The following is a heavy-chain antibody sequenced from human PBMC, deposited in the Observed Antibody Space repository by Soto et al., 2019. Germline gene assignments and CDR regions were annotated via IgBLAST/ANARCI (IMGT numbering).Heavy chain of an antibody. V-gene: IGHV3-7*01. CDR3: ARGIAARLNWFDP. D-gene: IGHD6-6*01. CDR2: IKQDGSEK. Sequence: EVQLVESGGGLVQPGGSLRLSCAASGFTFSSYWMSWVRQAPGKGLEWVANIKQDGSEKYYVDSVKGRFNISSDNAKNSLYLQMNSLRAEDTAVYYCARGIAARLNWFDPWGQGTLVTVSS. J-gene: IGHJ5*02. CDR1: GFTFSSYW.